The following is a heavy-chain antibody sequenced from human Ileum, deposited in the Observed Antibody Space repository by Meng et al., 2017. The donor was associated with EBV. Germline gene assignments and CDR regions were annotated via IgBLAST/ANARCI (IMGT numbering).Heavy chain of an antibody. CDR2: IYHSGST. V-gene: IGHV4-4*02. CDR1: GGSISSSNW. CDR3: ASFPPPGKQWLVTDY. J-gene: IGHJ4*02. Sequence: VQLPESVPGLVKPSGTLSLTCAVSGGSISSSNWWSWVRQPPGKGLEWIGEIYHSGSTNYNPSLKSRVTISVDKSKNQFSLKLSSVTAADTAVYYCASFPPPGKQWLVTDYWGQGTLVTVSS. D-gene: IGHD6-19*01.